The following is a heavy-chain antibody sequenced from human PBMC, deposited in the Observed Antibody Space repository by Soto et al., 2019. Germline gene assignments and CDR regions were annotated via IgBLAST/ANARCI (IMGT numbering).Heavy chain of an antibody. Sequence: GGSLSLSCAASGFTFSSYDMHWVRQATGKGLEWVSAIGTAGDTYYPGSVKGRFTISRENAKNSLYLQMHSLRAGDTAVYYCARDRMVYDISPSYDGMDVWGQGTTVTGS. D-gene: IGHD2-8*01. J-gene: IGHJ6*02. V-gene: IGHV3-13*01. CDR2: IGTAGDT. CDR1: GFTFSSYD. CDR3: ARDRMVYDISPSYDGMDV.